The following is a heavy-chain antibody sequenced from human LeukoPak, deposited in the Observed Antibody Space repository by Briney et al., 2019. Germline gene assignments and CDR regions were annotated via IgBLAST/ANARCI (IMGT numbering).Heavy chain of an antibody. CDR3: ARGAPWERYFDWISWRDYYYYMDV. Sequence: AGGTLRLSCAASGFTFTSFGMSWVRQAPGKGLEWVSTISGSGGSTYYADSVKGRFTISRDNAKNSLYLQMNSLRAEDTAVYYCARGAPWERYFDWISWRDYYYYMDVWGKGTTVTVSS. J-gene: IGHJ6*03. CDR1: GFTFTSFG. CDR2: ISGSGGST. V-gene: IGHV3-23*01. D-gene: IGHD3-9*01.